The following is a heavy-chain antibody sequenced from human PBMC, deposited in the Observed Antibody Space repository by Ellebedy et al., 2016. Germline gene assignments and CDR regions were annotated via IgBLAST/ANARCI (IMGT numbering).Heavy chain of an antibody. J-gene: IGHJ4*02. CDR2: ISHDGRKS. V-gene: IGHV3-7*01. CDR3: GRSGGIGTIDY. CDR1: GFTFSNNW. D-gene: IGHD3-16*01. Sequence: GESLKISCVASGFTFSNNWMTWVRHAPGQGPEWVASISHDGRKSYFVDSVKGRFSISRDNAKNSVYLQMNSLRIEDTAVYYCGRSGGIGTIDYWGQGNLVTVSS.